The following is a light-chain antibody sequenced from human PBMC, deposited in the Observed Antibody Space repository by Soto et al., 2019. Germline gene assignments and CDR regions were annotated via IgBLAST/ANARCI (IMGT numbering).Light chain of an antibody. J-gene: IGKJ4*01. Sequence: EIVLTQSPGTLSLSPGERATLSCRASQSVSSSVAWYQQKPGQAPRLLIFGASTRATGVPARFSGSGSGTDFTLTITRLEPEDFAVYYCHQYGTSPLTFGGGTKVDIK. CDR2: GAS. V-gene: IGKV3-20*01. CDR1: QSVSSS. CDR3: HQYGTSPLT.